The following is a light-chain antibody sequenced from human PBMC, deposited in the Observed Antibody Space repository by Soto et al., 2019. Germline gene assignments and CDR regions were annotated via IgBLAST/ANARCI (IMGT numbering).Light chain of an antibody. CDR2: SND. CDR1: YSNVGSNV. Sequence: QSVLTQPPSASGTPGQRVTISCSGTYSNVGSNVVNWYQQVPGAAPKLVIYSNDRRPSGVPDRFFGSKSGASASLAISGLQTEDEADYYCAAWDDSLIALLFGGGTKLT. CDR3: AAWDDSLIALL. V-gene: IGLV1-44*01. J-gene: IGLJ3*02.